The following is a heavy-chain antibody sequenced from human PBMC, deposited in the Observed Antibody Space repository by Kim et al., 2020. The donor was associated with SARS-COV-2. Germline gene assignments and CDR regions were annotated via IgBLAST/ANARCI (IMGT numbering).Heavy chain of an antibody. CDR2: ISYDGSNK. Sequence: GGSLRLSCAASGFTFSSYAMHWVRQAPGKGLEWVAVISYDGSNKYYADSVKGRFTISRDNSKNTLYLQMNSLRAEDTAVYYCARDRGYGSGSYYSGDFDYWGQGTLVTVSS. D-gene: IGHD3-10*01. CDR3: ARDRGYGSGSYYSGDFDY. V-gene: IGHV3-30*04. CDR1: GFTFSSYA. J-gene: IGHJ4*02.